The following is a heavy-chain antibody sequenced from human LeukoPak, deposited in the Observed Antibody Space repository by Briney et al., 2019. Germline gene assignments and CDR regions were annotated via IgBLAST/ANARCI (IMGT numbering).Heavy chain of an antibody. Sequence: GGSLRLSCAASGFTFSSYAMSWVRQAPGKGLEWVSGISWNSGSIGYADSVKGRFTISRDNAKNSLYLQMNSLRAEDTALYYCAKDNTGGYSYGYFNWFDPWGQGTLVTVSS. CDR3: AKDNTGGYSYGYFNWFDP. J-gene: IGHJ5*02. CDR2: ISWNSGSI. D-gene: IGHD5-18*01. CDR1: GFTFSSYA. V-gene: IGHV3-9*01.